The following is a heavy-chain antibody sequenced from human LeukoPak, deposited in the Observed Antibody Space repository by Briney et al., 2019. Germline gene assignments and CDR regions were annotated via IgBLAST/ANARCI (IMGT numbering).Heavy chain of an antibody. CDR3: ARELGSCDHGPFV. Sequence: GGSLRLSCAASGFTFNSYIMNWVGQAPGKGLEWISYISRTGTNIYYADSVKGRFTISRDNAKNSLYLQMNSLRSEDTGLYFCARELGSCDHGPFVWGQGTLLTVSS. V-gene: IGHV3-48*01. CDR1: GFTFNSYI. D-gene: IGHD4-17*01. J-gene: IGHJ4*02. CDR2: ISRTGTNI.